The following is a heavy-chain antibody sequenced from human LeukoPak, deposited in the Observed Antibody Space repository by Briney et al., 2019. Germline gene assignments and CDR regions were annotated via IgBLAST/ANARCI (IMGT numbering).Heavy chain of an antibody. CDR2: MNPNSGNT. J-gene: IGHJ6*02. Sequence: ASVKVSCKASGYTFTSYDINWVRQATGQGLEWMGWMNPNSGNTGYAQKFQGRVTMTRNTSISTAYMELSSLRSEDTAVYYCARNVDNDFWSGSPDYYGMDVWGQGTTVTVSS. D-gene: IGHD3-3*01. V-gene: IGHV1-8*01. CDR1: GYTFTSYD. CDR3: ARNVDNDFWSGSPDYYGMDV.